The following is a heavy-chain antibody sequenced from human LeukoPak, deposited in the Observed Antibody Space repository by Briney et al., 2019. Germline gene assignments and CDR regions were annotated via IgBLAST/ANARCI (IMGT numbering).Heavy chain of an antibody. CDR2: INPNSGGT. Sequence: ASVKVSCKASGYTFTAYHMHWVRQAPGQGLEWMGWINPNSGGTNYAQKFQGRVTMTRDMSTSTVYMELSSLRSEDTAVYYCARDEGYSSDPFDYWGQGTLVTVSS. J-gene: IGHJ4*02. CDR3: ARDEGYSSDPFDY. D-gene: IGHD6-19*01. CDR1: GYTFTAYH. V-gene: IGHV1-2*02.